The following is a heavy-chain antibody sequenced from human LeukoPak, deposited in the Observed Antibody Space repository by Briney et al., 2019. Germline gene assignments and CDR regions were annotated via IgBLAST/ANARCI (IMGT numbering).Heavy chain of an antibody. D-gene: IGHD3-3*01. CDR2: INHSGST. Sequence: SETLSLTCAVYGGSFSGYYWSWIRQPPGKGLEWIGEINHSGSTNYNPSLKSRVTISVDTSKNQFSLKLSSVTAADTAVYYCARGPGITIFGVVRFFDYWGQGTLVTVSS. J-gene: IGHJ4*02. CDR3: ARGPGITIFGVVRFFDY. V-gene: IGHV4-34*01. CDR1: GGSFSGYY.